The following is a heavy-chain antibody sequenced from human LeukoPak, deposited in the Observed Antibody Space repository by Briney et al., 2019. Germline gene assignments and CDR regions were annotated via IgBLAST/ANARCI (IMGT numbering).Heavy chain of an antibody. Sequence: GRSLRLSCAASGFSLSSYGMNWVRQAPGKGLEWVGGIKFDGIQEFYADSVKGRFTVSKDTSKNTLHLQMDSLRAEDTAVYYCARGSLGHYYDSSGYEYWGQGTLVTVSS. CDR1: GFSLSSYG. V-gene: IGHV3-33*05. CDR3: ARGSLGHYYDSSGYEY. D-gene: IGHD3-22*01. CDR2: IKFDGIQE. J-gene: IGHJ4*02.